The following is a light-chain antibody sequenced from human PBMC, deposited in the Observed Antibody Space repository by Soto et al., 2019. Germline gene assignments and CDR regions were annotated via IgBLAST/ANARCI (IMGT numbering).Light chain of an antibody. J-gene: IGKJ2*01. CDR3: QQSYSTPYT. CDR1: QSISSY. V-gene: IGKV1-39*01. CDR2: AAS. Sequence: DIQMTQSPSSLSASVGDRVTITCRASQSISSYLNWYQQKPGKAPKLLIYAASSLQSGVPSRFSGSGSGTDFTLPISSLHPGDFATYYCQQSYSTPYTVGQGTKLEIK.